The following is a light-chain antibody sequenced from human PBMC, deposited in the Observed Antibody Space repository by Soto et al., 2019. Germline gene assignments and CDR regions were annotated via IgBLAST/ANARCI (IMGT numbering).Light chain of an antibody. CDR3: QQYNNWPPFT. CDR2: GAS. V-gene: IGKV3-15*01. Sequence: EIVRTQSPATLSVSPGERATLSCRASQSVSSNLAWYQQKPCQAPRLLIYGASTRATGIPARFSGSGSGTEFTPTISSLQSEDFAVYYCQQYNNWPPFTVGPGTKVDIK. J-gene: IGKJ3*01. CDR1: QSVSSN.